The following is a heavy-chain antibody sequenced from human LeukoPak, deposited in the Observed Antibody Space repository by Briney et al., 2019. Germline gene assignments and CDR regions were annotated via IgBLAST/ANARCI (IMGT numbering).Heavy chain of an antibody. D-gene: IGHD3-10*01. CDR3: ARGGMVRGHRGWFDP. Sequence: GGSLRLSCVASGFTLSNHEMNWVRQAPGRGLEWVSYVSASGITIHYADSVKGRFATSRDNAKNSLFLEMNSVRAEDTAVYYCARGGMVRGHRGWFDPWGQGTLVTVSS. CDR1: GFTLSNHE. J-gene: IGHJ5*02. V-gene: IGHV3-48*03. CDR2: VSASGITI.